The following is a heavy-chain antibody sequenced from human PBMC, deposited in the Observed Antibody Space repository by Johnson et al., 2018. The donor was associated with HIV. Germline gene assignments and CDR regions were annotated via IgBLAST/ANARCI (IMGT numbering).Heavy chain of an antibody. CDR3: ARGKLPAALRRGDAFDI. J-gene: IGHJ3*02. Sequence: VHLVESGGGVVRPGGSLRLSCAASGFTFDDYGMSWVRQVPGKGLEWVSGINWNGGSTGYADSVKGRFTISRDNAKNSLYLQMNSLRAEDTALYYCARGKLPAALRRGDAFDIWGQGTMVTVSS. D-gene: IGHD2-2*01. CDR1: GFTFDDYG. V-gene: IGHV3-20*04. CDR2: INWNGGST.